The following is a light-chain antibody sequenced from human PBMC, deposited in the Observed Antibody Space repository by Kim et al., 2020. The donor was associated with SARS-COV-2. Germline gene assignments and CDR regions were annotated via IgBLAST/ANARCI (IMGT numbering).Light chain of an antibody. Sequence: EIVLTQSPGTLSLSPGERVTLSCRASQSVSSSYLAWYQQKPGQAPRLLIYGASSRATGIPDRFSGSGSGTDFTLTISRLEPEDFAVYYCQQYGSSPQTFGQGTKVEI. J-gene: IGKJ1*01. CDR1: QSVSSSY. CDR3: QQYGSSPQT. V-gene: IGKV3-20*01. CDR2: GAS.